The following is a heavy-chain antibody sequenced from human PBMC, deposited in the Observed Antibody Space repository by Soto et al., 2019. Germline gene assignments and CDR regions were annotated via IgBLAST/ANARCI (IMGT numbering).Heavy chain of an antibody. J-gene: IGHJ3*02. V-gene: IGHV4-30-2*01. CDR2: IYHSGGT. CDR1: GGSISSGGYS. CDR3: ARGRRVKDDAFDI. Sequence: QLQLQESGSGLVKPSQTLSLTCAVSGGSISSGGYSWSWIRQPPGKGLEWIGYIYHSGGTYYNPSLKSRVTISVGRSKNQFSLKLSSVTAADTAVDYCARGRRVKDDAFDIWGQGTMVTVSS.